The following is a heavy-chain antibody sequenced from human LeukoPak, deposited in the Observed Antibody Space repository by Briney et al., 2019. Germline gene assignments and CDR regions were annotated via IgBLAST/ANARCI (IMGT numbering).Heavy chain of an antibody. V-gene: IGHV7-4-1*02. Sequence: ASVKVSCQASGYTFTHYPMNWVRQAPGPGLEWVGWINTNTGNPTYAQGFTERFVFSWDTSVTTAYLQINSLKPEDTAVYFCARDTFCTGGRCYSRVGYWGQGTVVTVSS. D-gene: IGHD2-15*01. CDR3: ARDTFCTGGRCYSRVGY. J-gene: IGHJ4*02. CDR2: INTNTGNP. CDR1: GYTFTHYP.